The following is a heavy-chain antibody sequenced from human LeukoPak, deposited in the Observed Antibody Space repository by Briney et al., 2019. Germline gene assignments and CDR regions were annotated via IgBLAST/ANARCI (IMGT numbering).Heavy chain of an antibody. CDR3: AVDSSGYYYSFDY. J-gene: IGHJ4*02. Sequence: ASVKVSCKASGYTFTSYYMHWVRQAPGQGLEWMGIINPSGGSTSYAQKFQGRVTITRDTSASTAYMELSSLRSEDTAVYYCAVDSSGYYYSFDYWGQGTLVTVSS. D-gene: IGHD3-22*01. V-gene: IGHV1-46*01. CDR2: INPSGGST. CDR1: GYTFTSYY.